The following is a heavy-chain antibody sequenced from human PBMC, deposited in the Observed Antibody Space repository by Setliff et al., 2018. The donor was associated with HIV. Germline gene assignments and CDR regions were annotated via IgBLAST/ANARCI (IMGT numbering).Heavy chain of an antibody. CDR3: ATSEWELIDFDY. CDR1: GRSIDDSY. CDR2: IKTSGRT. V-gene: IGHV4-4*09. J-gene: IGHJ4*02. Sequence: PSETLSLTCSVSGRSIDDSYWSWIRQSPGKGLEWIGFIKTSGRTNYKPSLKSRVTISLDTSKNQFSLNLNSVTAADTAVYFCATSEWELIDFDYWGQGTLVT. D-gene: IGHD1-26*01.